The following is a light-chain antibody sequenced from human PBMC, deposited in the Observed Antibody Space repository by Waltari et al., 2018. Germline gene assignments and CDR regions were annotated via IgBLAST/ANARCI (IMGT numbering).Light chain of an antibody. Sequence: EIVLTQSPGTLSLSPGERATLSCRASQSVRSSYLAWYQQKPGQAPRLLIHDASRRATGIPDRFSGSGSGTDFTLTITGLEPEDFAVYYCQESYSSPRGAFGQGTKLEIK. J-gene: IGKJ2*01. CDR1: QSVRSSY. V-gene: IGKV3-20*01. CDR3: QESYSSPRGA. CDR2: DAS.